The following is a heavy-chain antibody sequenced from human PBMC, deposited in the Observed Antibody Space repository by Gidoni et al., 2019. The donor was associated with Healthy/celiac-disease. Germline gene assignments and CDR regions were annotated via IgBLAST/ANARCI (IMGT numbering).Heavy chain of an antibody. V-gene: IGHV3-33*01. CDR3: ARDKGAMVIRD. CDR2: IWYDGSNK. J-gene: IGHJ4*02. Sequence: QVQLVESGGGVVQPGSAMRLSCGASGLTFSSYGMHWVRQAPGKGLAWVAVIWYDGSNKYYADSVKGRFTISRDNSKNTLYLQMNSLRAEDTAVYYCARDKGAMVIRDWGQGTLVTVSS. CDR1: GLTFSSYG. D-gene: IGHD5-18*01.